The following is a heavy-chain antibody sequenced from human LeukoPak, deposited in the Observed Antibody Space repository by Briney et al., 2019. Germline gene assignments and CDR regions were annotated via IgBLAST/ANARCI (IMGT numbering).Heavy chain of an antibody. D-gene: IGHD3-3*01. CDR3: ARHNYDFWSVYMDV. V-gene: IGHV3-7*01. CDR1: GFTFSSYW. CDR2: IKQDGSEK. Sequence: GGSLRLSCAASGFTFSSYWMSWVRQAPGKGLEWLANIKQDGSEKYYVDSVKGRFTISRDNAKNSLYLQMNSLRAEDTAVYYCARHNYDFWSVYMDVWGKGTTVTVSS. J-gene: IGHJ6*03.